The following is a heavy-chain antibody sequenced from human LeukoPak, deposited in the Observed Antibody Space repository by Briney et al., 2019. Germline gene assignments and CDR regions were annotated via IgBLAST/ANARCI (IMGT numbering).Heavy chain of an antibody. Sequence: PSETLSLTCTVSGGPLSIYYWSWIRQSAGKGLEWIGRINTSGSTNYNPSLKSRVTLSLDTSKNQLSLRLRSVTAADTAVYYCARAEKQVALDAFDIWGQGTMVTVSS. CDR2: INTSGST. V-gene: IGHV4-4*07. J-gene: IGHJ3*02. CDR3: ARAEKQVALDAFDI. CDR1: GGPLSIYY.